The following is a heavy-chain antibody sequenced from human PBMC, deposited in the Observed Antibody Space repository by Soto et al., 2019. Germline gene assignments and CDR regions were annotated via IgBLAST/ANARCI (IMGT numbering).Heavy chain of an antibody. J-gene: IGHJ4*02. CDR2: IRGSGGST. V-gene: IGHV3-23*01. CDR3: AKSQTRGSYPSPVAY. D-gene: IGHD1-26*01. Sequence: GGSLRLSCAATGFTFSSYAMSWVRQAPGKGLEWVSAIRGSGGSTYYADSVKGRFTISRDNSKNTLYLQMNSLRAEDTAVYYCAKSQTRGSYPSPVAYWGQGPLVTVSS. CDR1: GFTFSSYA.